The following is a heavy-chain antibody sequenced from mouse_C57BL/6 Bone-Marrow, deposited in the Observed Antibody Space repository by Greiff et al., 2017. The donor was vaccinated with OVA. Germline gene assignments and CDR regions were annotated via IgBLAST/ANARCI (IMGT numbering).Heavy chain of an antibody. V-gene: IGHV1-81*01. D-gene: IGHD1-1*02. CDR3: ARSQGGREWYFDV. CDR2: IYPRSGNT. Sequence: QVQLQQSGAELARPGASVKLSCKASGYTFTSYGISWVKQRTGQGLEWIGEIYPRSGNTNYNEQFKGKATLTADKSSSTSYMELRSLTSEDSAVYFCARSQGGREWYFDVWGTGTTVTVSS. J-gene: IGHJ1*03. CDR1: GYTFTSYG.